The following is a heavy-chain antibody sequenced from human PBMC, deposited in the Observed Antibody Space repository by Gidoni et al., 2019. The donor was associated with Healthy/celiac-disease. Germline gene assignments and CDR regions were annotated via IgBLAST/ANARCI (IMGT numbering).Heavy chain of an antibody. J-gene: IGHJ4*02. CDR3: ASVTRAGGSCSD. CDR2: IIPIFGTA. V-gene: IGHV1-69*01. D-gene: IGHD2-15*01. Sequence: GQGLEWMGGIIPIFGTANYAQKFQGRVTITADESTSTAYMELSSLRSEDTAVYYCASVTRAGGSCSDWGQGTLVTVSS.